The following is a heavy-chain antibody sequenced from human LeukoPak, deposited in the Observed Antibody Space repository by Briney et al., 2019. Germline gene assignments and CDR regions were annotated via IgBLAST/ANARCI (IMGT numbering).Heavy chain of an antibody. CDR1: GGSISNYY. V-gene: IGHV4-59*01. D-gene: IGHD2-15*01. Sequence: SETLSLTCTVSGGSISNYYGGWIRQTPGKGLELIGYIYYSGTTNYNPSLKSRVSVSVDTSKKQFSLKLSSVTAADTAVYYCARSPGGGFDIWGQGTMVTVSS. J-gene: IGHJ3*02. CDR2: IYYSGTT. CDR3: ARSPGGGFDI.